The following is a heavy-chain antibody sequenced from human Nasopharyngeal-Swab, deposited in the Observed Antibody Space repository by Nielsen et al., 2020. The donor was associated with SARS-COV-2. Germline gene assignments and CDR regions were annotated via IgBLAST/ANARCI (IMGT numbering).Heavy chain of an antibody. J-gene: IGHJ4*02. V-gene: IGHV3-15*01. CDR1: GFTFSNAW. Sequence: GGSLRLSCAASGFTFSNAWMSWVRQAPGKGLEWVGRIKSKTDGGTTDYAAPVKGRSTISRNDSNNTLYLQMNSLKTEDTAVYCCRALRGIAAAGLYFDFWGQGTLVTVSS. D-gene: IGHD6-13*01. CDR2: IKSKTDGGTT. CDR3: RALRGIAAAGLYFDF.